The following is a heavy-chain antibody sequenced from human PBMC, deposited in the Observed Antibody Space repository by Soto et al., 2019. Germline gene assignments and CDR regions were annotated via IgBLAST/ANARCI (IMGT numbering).Heavy chain of an antibody. V-gene: IGHV1-18*01. Sequence: ASVKVSCKTSGYIFTNYGVSWVRQAPGQGLEWMGWIIADTGNTKYAQKLQDRVTMTTDTSTNIAYMELRSLRSEDTAVYYCAVLNSSGWYEGYYYGMDVWGQGTTVTVSS. CDR3: AVLNSSGWYEGYYYGMDV. CDR2: IIADTGNT. J-gene: IGHJ6*02. D-gene: IGHD6-19*01. CDR1: GYIFTNYG.